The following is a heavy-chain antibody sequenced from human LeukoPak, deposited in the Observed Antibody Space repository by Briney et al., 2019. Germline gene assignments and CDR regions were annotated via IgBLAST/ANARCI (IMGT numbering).Heavy chain of an antibody. Sequence: ASVRVSCKASGYTFTSYDINWVRQATGQGLEWMGWMNPNSGNTGYAQKFQGRVTMTRNTSISTAYMELSSLRSEDTAVYYCARGTRRGADPPVVVPAATDSGYVYYYYYMDVWGKGTTVTVSS. V-gene: IGHV1-8*01. J-gene: IGHJ6*03. CDR2: MNPNSGNT. CDR1: GYTFTSYD. D-gene: IGHD2-2*01. CDR3: ARGTRRGADPPVVVPAATDSGYVYYYYYMDV.